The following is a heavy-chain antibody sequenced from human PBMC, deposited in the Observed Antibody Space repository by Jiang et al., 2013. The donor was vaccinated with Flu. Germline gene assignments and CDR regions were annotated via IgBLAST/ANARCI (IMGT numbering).Heavy chain of an antibody. J-gene: IGHJ4*02. CDR1: GGSISSYY. CDR3: ARTRSVYYYFDY. D-gene: IGHD3-10*01. V-gene: IGHV4-59*01. CDR2: IYYSGST. Sequence: GLVKPSETLSLTCTVSGGSISSYYWSWIRQPPGKGLEWIGYIYYSGSTNYNPSLKSRVTISVDTSKNQFSLKLSSVTAADTAVYYCARTRSVYYYFDYWGQGTLVTVSS.